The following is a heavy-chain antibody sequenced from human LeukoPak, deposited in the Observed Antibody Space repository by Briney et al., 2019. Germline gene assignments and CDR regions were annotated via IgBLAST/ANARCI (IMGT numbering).Heavy chain of an antibody. J-gene: IGHJ4*02. CDR2: ISSSGSAI. CDR3: ARDGPPRVIHYYDSSGYGY. D-gene: IGHD3-22*01. V-gene: IGHV3-48*03. CDR1: GFTFSSYE. Sequence: AGGSLRLSCAASGFTFSSYEMNWVRQAPGKGLEWVSYISSSGSAIYYADSVKGRFTISRDNAKNSLYLRMNSLRAEDTAVYYCARDGPPRVIHYYDSSGYGYWGQGTLVTVSS.